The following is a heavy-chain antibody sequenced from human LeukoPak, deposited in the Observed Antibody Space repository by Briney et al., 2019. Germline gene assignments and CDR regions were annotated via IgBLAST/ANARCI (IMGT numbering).Heavy chain of an antibody. V-gene: IGHV3-21*01. Sequence: PGGSLRLSCAASGFTFCSYSMHWARHAPGRGREWVSSISSSSSYIYHADTVKGRFTISRDNAKNSLYLQMNNLRAEDTAVYYCARLKGSGSYSFDYWGQGTLVTVSS. CDR3: ARLKGSGSYSFDY. D-gene: IGHD3-10*01. CDR1: GFTFCSYS. J-gene: IGHJ4*02. CDR2: ISSSSSYI.